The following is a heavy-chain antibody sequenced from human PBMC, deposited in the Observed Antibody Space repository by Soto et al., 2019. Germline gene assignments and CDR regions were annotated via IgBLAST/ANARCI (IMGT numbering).Heavy chain of an antibody. Sequence: RRLSCAASGFTFSSYAMHWVRQAPGKGLEWVAVISYDGSNKYYADSVKGRFTISRDNSKNTLYLQMNSLRAEDTAVYYCARDPRYSNTLSYFDYWGQGTLVTVSS. CDR3: ARDPRYSNTLSYFDY. CDR1: GFTFSSYA. D-gene: IGHD6-13*01. J-gene: IGHJ4*02. V-gene: IGHV3-30-3*01. CDR2: ISYDGSNK.